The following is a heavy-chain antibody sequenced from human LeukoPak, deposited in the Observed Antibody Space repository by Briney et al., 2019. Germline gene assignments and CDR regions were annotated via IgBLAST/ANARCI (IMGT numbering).Heavy chain of an antibody. V-gene: IGHV3-15*01. CDR3: ATFNGYSSNFYKY. J-gene: IGHJ4*02. CDR2: IQSKSDGGTT. Sequence: GRSLRLSCAASGYTFNNAWMSRVRQAPGKGLEWVGRIQSKSDGGTTDYAAPVKGRYTISRDDSKNTLYLQMNSLKTEDTAVYYCATFNGYSSNFYKYWGQGTLVTVSS. D-gene: IGHD6-13*01. CDR1: GYTFNNAW.